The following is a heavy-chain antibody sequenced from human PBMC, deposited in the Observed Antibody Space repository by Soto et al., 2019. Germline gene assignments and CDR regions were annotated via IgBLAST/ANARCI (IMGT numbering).Heavy chain of an antibody. V-gene: IGHV3-23*01. CDR3: AKDLGDILTGYLFDY. CDR2: ISGSGGST. Sequence: GGSLRLSCAASGFTFSSYAMSWVRQAPGKGLEWVSAISGSGGSTYYADSVKGRFTISRDNSKNTLYLQMNSLRAEDTAVYYCAKDLGDILTGYLFDYWGQGTLVTVSS. CDR1: GFTFSSYA. D-gene: IGHD3-9*01. J-gene: IGHJ4*02.